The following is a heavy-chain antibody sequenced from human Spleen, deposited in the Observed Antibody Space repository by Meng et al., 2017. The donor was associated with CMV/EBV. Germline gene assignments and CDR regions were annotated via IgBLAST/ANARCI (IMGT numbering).Heavy chain of an antibody. J-gene: IGHJ6*02. CDR3: ARAVSSSWLYYYYYGMDV. CDR1: GFTFSSYW. CDR2: IKQDGSEK. D-gene: IGHD6-13*01. V-gene: IGHV3-7*01. Sequence: ETLSLTCAASGFTFSSYWMSWVRQAPGKGLEWVANIKQDGSEKYYVDSVKGRFTISRDNAKNSLYLQMNSLRAEDTAVYYCARAVSSSWLYYYYYGMDVWGQGTTVTVSS.